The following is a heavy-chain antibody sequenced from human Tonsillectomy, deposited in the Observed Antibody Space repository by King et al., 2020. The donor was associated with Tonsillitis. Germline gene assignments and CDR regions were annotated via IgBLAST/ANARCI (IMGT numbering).Heavy chain of an antibody. CDR2: ISYNGNNK. Sequence: QVQLVESGGGVVQPGRSLRLSCAASGFTFSSYAMHWVRQAPGKGLEWVAVISYNGNNKYYADSAKGRFTISRDNSKNTLYLQMNSLRPEDTAVYYCARDFGHCSGGTCYARRYYGMDVWGQGTTVTVSS. J-gene: IGHJ6*02. V-gene: IGHV3-30*04. CDR1: GFTFSSYA. D-gene: IGHD2-15*01. CDR3: ARDFGHCSGGTCYARRYYGMDV.